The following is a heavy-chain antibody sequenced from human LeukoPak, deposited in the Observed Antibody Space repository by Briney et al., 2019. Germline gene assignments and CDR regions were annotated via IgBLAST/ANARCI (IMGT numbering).Heavy chain of an antibody. V-gene: IGHV3-66*01. CDR3: ARDKHCSGGSCYAVSLGLDY. D-gene: IGHD2-15*01. CDR2: IYSGGST. J-gene: IGHJ4*02. Sequence: GGSLRLSCAASGFTVSSNYMSWVRQAPGKGLEWVSVIYSGGSTYYADSVKGRFTISRDYSKNTLYLQMNSLRAEDTAVYYCARDKHCSGGSCYAVSLGLDYWGQGTLVTVSS. CDR1: GFTVSSNY.